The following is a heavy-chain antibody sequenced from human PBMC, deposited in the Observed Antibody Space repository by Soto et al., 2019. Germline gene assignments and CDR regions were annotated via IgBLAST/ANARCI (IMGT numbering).Heavy chain of an antibody. CDR3: EKESAGSHKNNWFAP. CDR1: GGSITSYY. J-gene: IGHJ5*02. Sequence: PXETLALTCPVSGGSITSYYWSWIRQPAGQGLEWIGFIHYSGSTKYNPSLKSRVSLSLDPSQNQLSLSLSSVTAADTAVYYCEKESAGSHKNNWFAPWGQGTLVTVYS. CDR2: IHYSGST. V-gene: IGHV4-59*13.